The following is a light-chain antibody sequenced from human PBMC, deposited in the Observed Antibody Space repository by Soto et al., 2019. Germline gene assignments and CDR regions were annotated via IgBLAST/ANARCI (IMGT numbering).Light chain of an antibody. CDR3: QQYGSSLWM. J-gene: IGKJ1*01. CDR1: QSVSSSY. V-gene: IGKV3-20*01. Sequence: ESVLTQSPGTLSLSPGERATLSCRASQSVSSSYLAWYQQKPGQAPRLLIYGASSRATGIPDRFSGSGSGTDFTLNISRLEPEDFAGYYWQQYGSSLWMFGQGTKVEI. CDR2: GAS.